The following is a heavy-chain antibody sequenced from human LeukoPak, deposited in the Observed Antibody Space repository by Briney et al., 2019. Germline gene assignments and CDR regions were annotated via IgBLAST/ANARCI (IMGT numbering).Heavy chain of an antibody. CDR2: IYYSGST. CDR3: ARLSKGRYFDYIFDY. J-gene: IGHJ4*02. Sequence: PSETLSLTCSVSGGSVSSFSSYWGWIRQPPGKGLEWIGNIYYSGSTYFNPSLKSRFTMSVDKSKNQFYLEMSSVTAADTAVYYCARLSKGRYFDYIFDYWGQGALVTVSS. D-gene: IGHD3-9*01. V-gene: IGHV4-39*01. CDR1: GGSVSSFSSY.